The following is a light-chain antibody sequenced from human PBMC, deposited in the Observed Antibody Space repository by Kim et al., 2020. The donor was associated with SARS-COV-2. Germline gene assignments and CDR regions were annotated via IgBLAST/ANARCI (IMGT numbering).Light chain of an antibody. Sequence: SPGERATVSCRASQSVSSSYFAWYQQKPGQAPRLLIYGASTRAAGIPDRFSGSGSGTDFTLTISRLEPEDFAVYYCHQYGSSPQTFGQGTKVDIK. CDR2: GAS. CDR1: QSVSSSY. CDR3: HQYGSSPQT. J-gene: IGKJ1*01. V-gene: IGKV3-20*01.